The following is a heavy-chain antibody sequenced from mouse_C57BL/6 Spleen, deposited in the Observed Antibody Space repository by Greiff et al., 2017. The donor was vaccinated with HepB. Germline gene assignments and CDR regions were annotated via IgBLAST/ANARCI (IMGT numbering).Heavy chain of an antibody. CDR3: ARKGYYGSSDY. V-gene: IGHV1-69*01. D-gene: IGHD1-1*01. CDR1: GYTFTSYW. J-gene: IGHJ2*01. Sequence: VQLQQSGAELVMPGASVKLSCKASGYTFTSYWMHWVKQRPGQGLEWIGEIDPSDSYTNYNQKFKGKSTLTVDKSSSTAYMQLSSLTSEDSAVYCCARKGYYGSSDYLGQGTTLTVSS. CDR2: IDPSDSYT.